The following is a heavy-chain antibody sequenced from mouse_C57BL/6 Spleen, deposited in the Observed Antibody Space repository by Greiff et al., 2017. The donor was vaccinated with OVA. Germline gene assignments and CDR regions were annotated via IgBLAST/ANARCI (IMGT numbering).Heavy chain of an antibody. CDR2: IYPGDGDT. CDR3: ARSNDPLYYAMDY. D-gene: IGHD2-12*01. J-gene: IGHJ4*01. CDR1: GYAFSSYW. V-gene: IGHV1-80*01. Sequence: QVQLKESGAELVKPGASVKISCKASGYAFSSYWMNWVKQRPGKGLEWIGQIYPGDGDTNYNGKFKGKATLTADKSSSTAYMQLSSLTSEDSAVYFCARSNDPLYYAMDYWGQGTSVTVSS.